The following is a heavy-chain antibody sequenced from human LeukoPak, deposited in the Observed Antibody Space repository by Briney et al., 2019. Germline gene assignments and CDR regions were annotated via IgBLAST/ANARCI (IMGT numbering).Heavy chain of an antibody. CDR3: ARDNSVGDNAWWFDP. CDR2: INPNSGDT. D-gene: IGHD1-26*01. V-gene: IGHV1-2*02. J-gene: IGHJ5*02. CDR1: GYTFTGYY. Sequence: ASVKVSCKASGYTFTGYYMHWVRQAPGQGLEWMGWINPNSGDTNYAQKFQGRVTMTRDTSTSTDYMELSSLRSEDTAIYYCARDNSVGDNAWWFDPWGQGTLVTASS.